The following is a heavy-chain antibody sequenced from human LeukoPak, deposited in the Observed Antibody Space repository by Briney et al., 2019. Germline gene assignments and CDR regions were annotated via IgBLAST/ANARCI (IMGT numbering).Heavy chain of an antibody. V-gene: IGHV1-69*15. D-gene: IGHD1-26*01. CDR2: IIPISGTT. CDR3: ARKLRLGGNWFDP. J-gene: IGHJ5*02. CDR1: GGTFTSYA. Sequence: SVKVSCKTSGGTFTSYAITWVRQAPGQGLEWMGKIIPISGTTNYAQKFQGRVTFTADESTSTAYMELSSLRSEDTALYYCARKLRLGGNWFDPWGQGTLVTVTS.